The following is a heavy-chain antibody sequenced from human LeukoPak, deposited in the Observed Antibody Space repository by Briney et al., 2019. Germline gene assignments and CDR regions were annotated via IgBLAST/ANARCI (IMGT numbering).Heavy chain of an antibody. CDR1: GFTFSTYA. D-gene: IGHD2-15*01. Sequence: GGSLRLSCAASGFTFSTYAMNWVRQAPGKGLEWVSGISDNGGSTYYADSVKGRFTISRDNSKNTLYLQMNSLRAEDTAVYYCAKVSPIVVVVAATSYFDYWGQGTLVTVSS. V-gene: IGHV3-23*01. CDR3: AKVSPIVVVVAATSYFDY. J-gene: IGHJ4*02. CDR2: ISDNGGST.